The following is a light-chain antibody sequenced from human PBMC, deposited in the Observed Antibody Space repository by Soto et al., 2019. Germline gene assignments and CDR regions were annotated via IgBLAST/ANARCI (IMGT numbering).Light chain of an antibody. CDR2: NVY. CDR1: SSDVGAYNF. J-gene: IGLJ3*02. Sequence: QSALTQPASVSGSPGQSIAISCTGTSSDVGAYNFVSWHQQHPGKAPKLMIYNVYDRPSGVSNRFSGSKSDNTASLTISGLQAEDEADYYCSSYTSSSTQVFGGGTQLTVL. V-gene: IGLV2-14*03. CDR3: SSYTSSSTQV.